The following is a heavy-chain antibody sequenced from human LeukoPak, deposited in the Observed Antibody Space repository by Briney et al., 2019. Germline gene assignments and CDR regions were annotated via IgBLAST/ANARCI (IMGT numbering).Heavy chain of an antibody. Sequence: GGSLRLSCAASGFTFSSFAMSWVRQAPGKGLEWVSGFSETNSGIYYADSVKGRFTISRDNSRNTLYLQMNSLGVEDTAIYFCAKVVQTGNSMFDYWGQGALVTVSS. J-gene: IGHJ4*01. CDR3: AKVVQTGNSMFDY. CDR1: GFTFSSFA. D-gene: IGHD2/OR15-2a*01. V-gene: IGHV3-23*01. CDR2: FSETNSGI.